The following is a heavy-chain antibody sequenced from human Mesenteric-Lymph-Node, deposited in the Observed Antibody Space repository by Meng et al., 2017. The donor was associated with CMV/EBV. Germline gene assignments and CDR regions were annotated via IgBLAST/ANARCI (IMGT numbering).Heavy chain of an antibody. J-gene: IGHJ4*02. V-gene: IGHV3-11*01. CDR3: ASQSIIEYADRFFDY. CDR2: ISSSGSTI. D-gene: IGHD2-8*01. CDR1: GFTFSAYY. Sequence: GGSLRLSCAASGFTFSAYYMSWIRQAPGKGLEWVSYISSSGSTIYYADSVKGRFTISRDNAKNSLYLQMNSLRAEDTAVYYCASQSIIEYADRFFDYWGQGTLVTVSS.